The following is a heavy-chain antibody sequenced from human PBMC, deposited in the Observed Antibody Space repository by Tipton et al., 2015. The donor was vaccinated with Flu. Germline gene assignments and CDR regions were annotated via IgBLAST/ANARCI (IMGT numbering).Heavy chain of an antibody. V-gene: IGHV1-2*06. CDR1: GYSFTDFY. D-gene: IGHD5-24*01. CDR2: INPNSGDT. Sequence: QLVQSGAEVEKPGASVKVSCKASGYSFTDFYIHWVRQAPGQGLEWMGRINPNSGDTNSAQKFQGRLIMTGDTSTTTAYMELSRLRSDDTAAYYCARISRDGFNAFDYWGQGTLVTVSS. CDR3: ARISRDGFNAFDY. J-gene: IGHJ4*02.